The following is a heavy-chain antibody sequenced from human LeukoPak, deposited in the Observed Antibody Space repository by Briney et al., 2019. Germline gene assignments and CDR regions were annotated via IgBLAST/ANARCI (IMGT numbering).Heavy chain of an antibody. CDR1: GGSISSGSYY. Sequence: SETLSLTCTVSGGSISSGSYYWSWIRQPAGKGLEWIGRIYTSGSTNYNPSLKSRVTISVDTSKNQFSLKLSSVTAADTAVYYCARETNEDYDFWSGYPDYWGQGTLVTVSS. CDR2: IYTSGST. J-gene: IGHJ4*02. D-gene: IGHD3-3*01. V-gene: IGHV4-61*02. CDR3: ARETNEDYDFWSGYPDY.